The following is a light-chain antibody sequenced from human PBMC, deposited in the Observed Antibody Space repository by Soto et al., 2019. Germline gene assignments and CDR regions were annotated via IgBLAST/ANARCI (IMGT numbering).Light chain of an antibody. CDR1: INDIGSYKY. Sequence: QSVLTQPASASGSPGQSITISCTGTINDIGSYKYVSWYQQHPGRAPQLIIYDVSYRPSGVSDRFSGSKSGNTASLTISGLRAEDEADYYCSSYTGSSTIFGGGTKLTVL. CDR2: DVS. V-gene: IGLV2-14*03. CDR3: SSYTGSSTI. J-gene: IGLJ2*01.